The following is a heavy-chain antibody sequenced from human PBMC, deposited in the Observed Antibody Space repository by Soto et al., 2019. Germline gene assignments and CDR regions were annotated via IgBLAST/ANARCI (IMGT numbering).Heavy chain of an antibody. CDR3: ARDDLEVAGTYWFDT. J-gene: IGHJ5*02. Sequence: SETLSLTCAVSGGSISSGGYSWSWIRQPPGKGLEWIGYIYHSGSTYYNPSLKSRVTISVDRSKNQFSLKLSSVTAADTAVYYCARDDLEVAGTYWFDTWGQGTLVTVSS. V-gene: IGHV4-30-2*01. CDR1: GGSISSGGYS. D-gene: IGHD6-19*01. CDR2: IYHSGST.